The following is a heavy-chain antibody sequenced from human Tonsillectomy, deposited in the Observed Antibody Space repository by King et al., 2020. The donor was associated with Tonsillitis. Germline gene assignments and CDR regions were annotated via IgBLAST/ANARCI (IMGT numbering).Heavy chain of an antibody. J-gene: IGHJ6*03. CDR3: AKNYYGSGSFYNDAYMDV. CDR2: ISGDGGST. D-gene: IGHD3-10*01. CDR1: GFTFDDYA. V-gene: IGHV3-43*02. Sequence: VQLVESGGGVVQPGGSLRLSCVASGFTFDDYAMHWVRQAPGKGLEWVSLISGDGGSTNYADSVKGRFTISRDNSKDSLYLQMNSLRTVDTALYYCAKNYYGSGSFYNDAYMDVWGKGTTVTVSS.